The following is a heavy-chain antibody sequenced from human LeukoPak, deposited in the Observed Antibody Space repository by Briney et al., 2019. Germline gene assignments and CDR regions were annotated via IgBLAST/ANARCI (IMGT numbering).Heavy chain of an antibody. Sequence: GGSLRLSCAASGFSFSSYWMSWVRQAPGKGLEWVANIKQDGSDKYYLTSVRGRFTISRDNAKNSLFLQMNSLRVEDTAVYYCARGGGHLDCWGQETLVTVSS. CDR1: GFSFSSYW. CDR3: ARGGGHLDC. J-gene: IGHJ4*02. CDR2: IKQDGSDK. V-gene: IGHV3-7*03. D-gene: IGHD4-23*01.